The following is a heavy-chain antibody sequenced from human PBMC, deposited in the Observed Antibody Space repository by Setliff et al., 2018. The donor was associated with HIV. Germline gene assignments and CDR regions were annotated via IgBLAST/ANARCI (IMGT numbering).Heavy chain of an antibody. J-gene: IGHJ2*01. Sequence: GGSLRLSGAASGFTFGSYAMTWVRQAPGKGLEWVSGISNSESGGRTFYADSVKGRFTISRDNSKNTLYMGMSRLRAEDTDVYYCAKTLRTFSPYNWYFDLWGRGTLVTVSS. CDR3: AKTLRTFSPYNWYFDL. V-gene: IGHV3-23*01. CDR1: GFTFGSYA. CDR2: ISNSESGGRT. D-gene: IGHD3-16*01.